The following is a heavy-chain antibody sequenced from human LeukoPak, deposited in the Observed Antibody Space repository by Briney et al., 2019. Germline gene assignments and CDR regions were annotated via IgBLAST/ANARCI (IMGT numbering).Heavy chain of an antibody. CDR2: ISWNSGSI. CDR3: AKWVTYDFWSGPAAFDI. D-gene: IGHD3-3*01. CDR1: GFTFDDYA. Sequence: SLRLSCAASGFTFDDYAMHWVRQAPGKGLEWVSGISWNSGSIGYADSVKGRFTISRDNAKNSLYLQMNSLRAEDTALYYCAKWVTYDFWSGPAAFDIWGQGTMVTVSS. J-gene: IGHJ3*02. V-gene: IGHV3-9*01.